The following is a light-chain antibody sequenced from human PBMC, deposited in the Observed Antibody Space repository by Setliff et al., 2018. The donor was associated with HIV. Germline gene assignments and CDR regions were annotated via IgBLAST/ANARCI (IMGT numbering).Light chain of an antibody. Sequence: SALTQPPSASGTPGQRVTISCSGSSSNIESNTVNWYQQLPGTAPKLLIYRNNQRPSGVPDRFSGSKSGTSASLAISGLQSEDEADYYCAAWDDSLNGRYVFGTGTKVTVL. J-gene: IGLJ1*01. CDR2: RNN. V-gene: IGLV1-44*01. CDR1: SSNIESNT. CDR3: AAWDDSLNGRYV.